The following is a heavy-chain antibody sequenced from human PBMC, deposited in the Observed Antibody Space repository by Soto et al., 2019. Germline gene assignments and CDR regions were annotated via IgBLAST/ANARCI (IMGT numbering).Heavy chain of an antibody. V-gene: IGHV3-11*06. J-gene: IGHJ4*02. Sequence: XGSLRLSCAASGCTLSDYYLGWIRQGQGKGLGWVSYSSISSSYTNYADSVKGRFTISRDNAKNTLYLQMKSLRAEYTAVYYCARGYRVAAAGTVDDWGQGTLVTVSS. CDR2: SSISSSYT. CDR1: GCTLSDYY. D-gene: IGHD6-13*01. CDR3: ARGYRVAAAGTVDD.